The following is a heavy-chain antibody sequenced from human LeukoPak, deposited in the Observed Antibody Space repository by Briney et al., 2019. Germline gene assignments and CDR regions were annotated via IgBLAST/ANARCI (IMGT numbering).Heavy chain of an antibody. V-gene: IGHV1-18*01. CDR1: GYTFTSYD. D-gene: IGHD2-21*01. Sequence: ASVKVSCKASGYTFTSYDINWVRQAPGQGLEWMGWVSGYNGNTNYAQKFEGRVAMTTDTSSSTAYMELRSLKSDDTAIYYCARGDWFDTWGQGTLVTVSS. CDR3: ARGDWFDT. J-gene: IGHJ5*02. CDR2: VSGYNGNT.